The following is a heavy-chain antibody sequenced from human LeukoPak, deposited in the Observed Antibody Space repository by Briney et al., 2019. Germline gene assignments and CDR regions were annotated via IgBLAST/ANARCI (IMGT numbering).Heavy chain of an antibody. D-gene: IGHD2-2*01. Sequence: ASVKVSCKASGYTFTSYGISWVRQAPGQGLEWMGWISAYNGNTNYAQKLQGRVTMTTDTFTSTAYMELSRLRSDDTAVYYCARGYCSSTSCYRERDNWFDPWGQGTQVTVSS. CDR2: ISAYNGNT. CDR3: ARGYCSSTSCYRERDNWFDP. V-gene: IGHV1-18*01. CDR1: GYTFTSYG. J-gene: IGHJ5*02.